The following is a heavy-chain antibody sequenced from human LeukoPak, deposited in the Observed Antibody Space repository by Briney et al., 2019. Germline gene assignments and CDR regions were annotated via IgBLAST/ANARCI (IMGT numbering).Heavy chain of an antibody. CDR1: GYTFTGYH. Sequence: ASVKVSCKASGYTFTGYHMHWVRQAPGQGLEWMGWINPNSGGTNYAQKFQGRVTMTRDTSISTAYMELSRLRSDDTAVYYCARYRSVVPAGFFDYWGQGTLVTVSS. J-gene: IGHJ4*02. D-gene: IGHD2-2*01. CDR3: ARYRSVVPAGFFDY. CDR2: INPNSGGT. V-gene: IGHV1-2*02.